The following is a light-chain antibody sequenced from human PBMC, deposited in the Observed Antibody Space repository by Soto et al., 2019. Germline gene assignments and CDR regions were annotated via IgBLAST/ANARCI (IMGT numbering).Light chain of an antibody. Sequence: DIVLTQSPGTLSLSAGERATLSCRAGQSVSSNYLAWYQQKPGQAPRLLIYGASTRATGIPARFSGSGSGTEFTLTISSLQSEDFAVYYCQQYGSSPWTFGQGTKGDIK. CDR1: QSVSSNY. J-gene: IGKJ1*01. CDR3: QQYGSSPWT. V-gene: IGKV3-20*01. CDR2: GAS.